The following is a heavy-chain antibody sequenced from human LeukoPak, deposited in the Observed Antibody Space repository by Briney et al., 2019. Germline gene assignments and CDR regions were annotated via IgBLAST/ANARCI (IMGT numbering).Heavy chain of an antibody. CDR2: IYHSGST. CDR3: ASSTLIYYYYYMDV. CDR1: GFTFSDYY. Sequence: GSLRLSCAASGFTFSDYYMSWIRQAPGKGLEWIGSIYHSGSTYYNPSLKSRVTISVDTSKNQFSLKLSSVTAADTAVYYCASSTLIYYYYYMDVWGKGTTVTVSS. J-gene: IGHJ6*03. V-gene: IGHV4-38-2*01.